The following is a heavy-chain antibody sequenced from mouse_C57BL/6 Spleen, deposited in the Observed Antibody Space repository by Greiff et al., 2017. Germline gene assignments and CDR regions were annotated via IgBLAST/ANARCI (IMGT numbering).Heavy chain of an antibody. CDR2: INPSNGGT. V-gene: IGHV1-53*01. CDR1: GYTFTSYW. CDR3: ARLASNYYPWFAY. Sequence: VKLQQPGTELVKPGASGYTFTSYWMHWVKQRPGQGLEWIGNINPSNGGTNYNEKFKSKATLTVDKSSSTAYMQLSSLTSEDSAVYYCARLASNYYPWFAYWGQGTLVTVSA. J-gene: IGHJ3*01. D-gene: IGHD2-5*01.